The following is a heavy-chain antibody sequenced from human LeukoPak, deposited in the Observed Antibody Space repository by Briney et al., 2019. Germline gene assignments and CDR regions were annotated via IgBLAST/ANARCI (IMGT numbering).Heavy chain of an antibody. CDR2: IYYSGST. J-gene: IGHJ6*02. CDR3: VRELGYFGTMDV. CDR1: GGSISSGGYY. V-gene: IGHV4-31*03. Sequence: SQTLSLTCTVSGGSISSGGYYWSWIRQHPGTGLEWIGYIYYSGSTYYNPSLKSRVTISVDTSKKEFSLKLNSVTAADTAVYYCVRELGYFGTMDVWGQGTAVTVSS. D-gene: IGHD3-9*01.